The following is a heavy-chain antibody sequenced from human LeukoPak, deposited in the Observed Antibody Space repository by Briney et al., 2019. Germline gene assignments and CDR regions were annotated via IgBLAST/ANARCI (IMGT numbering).Heavy chain of an antibody. CDR3: AGGYGDSSGWPDY. D-gene: IGHD6-19*01. CDR2: INPNSGGT. V-gene: IGHV1-2*02. CDR1: GYTFTVYY. J-gene: IGHJ4*02. Sequence: GASVKVSCKASGYTFTVYYMYWVRPAPGQGLQWMGWINPNSGGTNYAQKFQCRVTLTTVTSISTAYMELSRLRSDDTAVYYCAGGYGDSSGWPDYWGQGTLVTVSS.